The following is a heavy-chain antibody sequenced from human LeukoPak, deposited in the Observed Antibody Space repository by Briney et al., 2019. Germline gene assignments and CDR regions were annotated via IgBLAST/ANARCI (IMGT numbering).Heavy chain of an antibody. CDR3: ARDLVGDILTKYYFDY. CDR1: GGSFTDYY. Sequence: SETLSLTCAVYGGSFTDYYWSWIRQPPGTGLEWIGEIHHSGSANQNPSLKSRVTISVDTSKNQFSLKLSSVTAADTAVYYCARDLVGDILTKYYFDYWGQGTLVTVSS. J-gene: IGHJ4*02. V-gene: IGHV4-34*01. CDR2: IHHSGSA. D-gene: IGHD3-9*01.